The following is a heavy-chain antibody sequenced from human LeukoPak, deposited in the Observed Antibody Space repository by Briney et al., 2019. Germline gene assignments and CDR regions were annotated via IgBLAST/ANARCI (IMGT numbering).Heavy chain of an antibody. Sequence: PGGSLRLSCAASGFTFSSYAMSWVRQAPGKGLEWVSVIYSGGSTYYADSVKGRFTISRDNSKNTLYLQMNSLRAEDTAMYYCARLRSPGDFDYWGQGTLVTVSS. CDR1: GFTFSSYA. CDR2: IYSGGST. V-gene: IGHV3-53*01. D-gene: IGHD1-26*01. J-gene: IGHJ4*02. CDR3: ARLRSPGDFDY.